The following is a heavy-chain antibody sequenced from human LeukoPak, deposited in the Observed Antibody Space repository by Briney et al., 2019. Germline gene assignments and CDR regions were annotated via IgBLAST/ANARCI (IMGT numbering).Heavy chain of an antibody. V-gene: IGHV1-24*01. J-gene: IGHJ4*02. Sequence: GASVKVSCKVSGYTLTGLSMHWVRQAPGKRLEWMGGFDPEDGETIYAQKFQGRVTMTEDTSTDTAYMELSSLRSEDTAVYYCATNPTYYYGSGEFDYWGQGTLVTVSS. CDR1: GYTLTGLS. CDR3: ATNPTYYYGSGEFDY. CDR2: FDPEDGET. D-gene: IGHD3-10*01.